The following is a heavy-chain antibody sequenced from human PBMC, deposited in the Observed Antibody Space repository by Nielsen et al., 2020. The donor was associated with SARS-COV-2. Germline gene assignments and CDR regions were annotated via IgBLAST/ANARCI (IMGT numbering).Heavy chain of an antibody. CDR2: IKQDGSEK. Sequence: GESLKISCAASGFTFGSYAMHWVRQAPGKGLEWVANIKQDGSEKYYVDSVKGRFTISRDNAKNSLYLQMNSLRAEDTAVYYCARELETYYDFWSGLGGDWFDPWGQGTLVTVSS. J-gene: IGHJ5*02. V-gene: IGHV3-7*01. CDR1: GFTFGSYA. D-gene: IGHD3-3*01. CDR3: ARELETYYDFWSGLGGDWFDP.